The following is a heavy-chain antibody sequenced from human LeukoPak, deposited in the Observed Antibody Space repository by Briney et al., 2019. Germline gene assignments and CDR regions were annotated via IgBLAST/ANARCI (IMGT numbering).Heavy chain of an antibody. J-gene: IGHJ4*02. Sequence: SQTLSLTCAVSGGSISSGGYSWSWIRQPPWKGLEWIGYIYHSGSTYYNPSLKSRVTISVDRSKNQFSLKLSSVTAEDTAVYYCARGDYYGSGSYYNNFDYWGQGTLVTVSS. CDR3: ARGDYYGSGSYYNNFDY. CDR1: GGSISSGGYS. V-gene: IGHV4-30-2*01. D-gene: IGHD3-10*01. CDR2: IYHSGST.